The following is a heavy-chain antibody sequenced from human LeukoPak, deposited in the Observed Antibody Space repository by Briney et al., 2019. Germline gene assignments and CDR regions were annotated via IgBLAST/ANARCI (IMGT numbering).Heavy chain of an antibody. Sequence: PGGSLRLSCAASGFTFDDYAMHWVRQAPGKGLGWVSDISWNSGSIGYADSVKGRFTISRDNAKNPLYLQMNSLRAEDTALYYCAKARREDSSSWYYFDYWGQGTLVTVSS. CDR1: GFTFDDYA. J-gene: IGHJ4*02. V-gene: IGHV3-9*01. CDR3: AKARREDSSSWYYFDY. CDR2: ISWNSGSI. D-gene: IGHD6-13*01.